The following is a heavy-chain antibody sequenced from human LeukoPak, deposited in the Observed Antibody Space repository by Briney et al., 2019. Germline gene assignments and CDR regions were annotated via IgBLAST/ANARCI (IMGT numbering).Heavy chain of an antibody. CDR3: ARAGYGDSDFDY. CDR2: INHSGST. J-gene: IGHJ4*02. V-gene: IGHV4-34*01. CDR1: GGSFSGYY. D-gene: IGHD4-17*01. Sequence: SETLSLTCTVYGGSFSGYYWSWLRQPPGKGLEWIGEINHSGSTNYNPSLKSRVTISVDTSKNQFSLKLSSVTAADTAVYYCARAGYGDSDFDYWGQGTLVTVSS.